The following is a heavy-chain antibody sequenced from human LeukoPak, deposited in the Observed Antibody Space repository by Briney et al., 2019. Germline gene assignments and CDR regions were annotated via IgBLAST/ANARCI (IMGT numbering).Heavy chain of an antibody. CDR1: GGSLTSYY. Sequence: SETLSLTCTVSGGSLTSYYWSWIRQPPGKGLQWIGYIYYSGSVNYNPSLKSRVTISVDTSKNQFSLNLSSVTAADTAVYYCARLGSYFDYWGQGTQVTVSS. CDR2: IYYSGSV. V-gene: IGHV4-59*08. CDR3: ARLGSYFDY. J-gene: IGHJ4*02.